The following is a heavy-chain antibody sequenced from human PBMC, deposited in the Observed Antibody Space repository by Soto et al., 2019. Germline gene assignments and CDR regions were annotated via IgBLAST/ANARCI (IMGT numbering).Heavy chain of an antibody. D-gene: IGHD2-15*01. CDR2: IIPIFGTA. CDR3: ASCSGGSCYPSNWFDP. V-gene: IGHV1-69*13. CDR1: GGTFSSYA. Sequence: VASVKVSCKASGGTFSSYAISWVRQAPGQGLEWMGGIIPIFGTANYAQKFQGRVTITADESTSTAYMELSSLRSEDTAVYYCASCSGGSCYPSNWFDPWGQGTLVTVSS. J-gene: IGHJ5*02.